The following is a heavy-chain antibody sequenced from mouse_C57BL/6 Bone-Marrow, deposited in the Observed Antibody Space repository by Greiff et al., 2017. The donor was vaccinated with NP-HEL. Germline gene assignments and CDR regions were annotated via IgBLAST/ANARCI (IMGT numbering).Heavy chain of an antibody. CDR3: ARGVPPLAY. D-gene: IGHD2-14*01. CDR1: GFTFSSYT. CDR2: ISGGGGNT. Sequence: DVMLVESGGGLVKPGGSLKLSCAASGFTFSSYTMSWVRQTPEKRLEWVATISGGGGNTYYPDSVKGRFTISRDNAKNTLYLQLSSLMSEDTALYYCARGVPPLAYWGQGTLVTVSA. J-gene: IGHJ3*01. V-gene: IGHV5-9*01.